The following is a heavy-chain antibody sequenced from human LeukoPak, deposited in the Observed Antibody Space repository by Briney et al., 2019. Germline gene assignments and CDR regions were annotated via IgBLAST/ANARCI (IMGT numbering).Heavy chain of an antibody. V-gene: IGHV3-64*04. J-gene: IGHJ4*02. CDR3: ARDPLGGGWPLYYFDY. Sequence: GGSLRLSCSASGFTLLSYAMHWVRQAPGKGLEYVSATSSDGGSTYYANSVKGRFTISRDNSKNTLYLQMNSLRAEDTAVYYCARDPLGGGWPLYYFDYWGQGTLVIVSS. CDR2: TSSDGGST. CDR1: GFTLLSYA. D-gene: IGHD2-15*01.